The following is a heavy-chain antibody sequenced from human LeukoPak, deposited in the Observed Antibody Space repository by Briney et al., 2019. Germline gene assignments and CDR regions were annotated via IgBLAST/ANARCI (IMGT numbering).Heavy chain of an antibody. D-gene: IGHD1-26*01. CDR2: IIPILGIA. Sequence: ASMKVSCKASGGTFSSYAISWVRQAPGQGLEWMGRIIPILGIANYAQKFQGRVTITADKSTSTAYMELSSLRSEDTAVYYCARDHLGGSYYWGQGTLVTVSS. CDR1: GGTFSSYA. J-gene: IGHJ4*02. V-gene: IGHV1-69*04. CDR3: ARDHLGGSYY.